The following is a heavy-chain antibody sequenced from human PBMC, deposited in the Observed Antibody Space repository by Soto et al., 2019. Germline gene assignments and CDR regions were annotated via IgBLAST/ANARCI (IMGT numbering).Heavy chain of an antibody. CDR3: ARVRMIVGASGSFDS. CDR2: INPNSGGT. D-gene: IGHD3-22*01. J-gene: IGHJ4*02. V-gene: IGHV1-2*02. Sequence: QVQLVQSGAEVKKPGASVKVSCKASGYTFTGYYMHWVRQAPGQGLEWMGWINPNSGGTNYAQKFQGRVTMTRDTSISTAYMELSRLRSDDTAVYYCARVRMIVGASGSFDSWGQGTLVTVSS. CDR1: GYTFTGYY.